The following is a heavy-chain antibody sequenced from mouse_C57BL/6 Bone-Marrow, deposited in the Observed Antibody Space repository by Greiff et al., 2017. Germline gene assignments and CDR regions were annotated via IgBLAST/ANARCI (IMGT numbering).Heavy chain of an antibody. CDR1: GYTFTGYW. CDR3: ARPRCRLFPGRFAY. J-gene: IGHJ3*01. Sequence: QVQLKQSGAELMKPGASVKLSCKATGYTFTGYWIEWVKQRPGHGLEWIGEILPGSGSTNYNEKFKGKATFTADTSSNTAYMQLSSLTTEDSAIYYCARPRCRLFPGRFAYWGQGTLVTVSA. V-gene: IGHV1-9*01. CDR2: ILPGSGST. D-gene: IGHD1-1*02.